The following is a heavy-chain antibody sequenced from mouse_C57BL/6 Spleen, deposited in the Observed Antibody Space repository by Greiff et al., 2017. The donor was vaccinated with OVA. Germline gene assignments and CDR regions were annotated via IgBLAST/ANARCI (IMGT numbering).Heavy chain of an antibody. D-gene: IGHD1-1*01. CDR2: IDPENGDT. CDR3: TTGRSYGSSYAMDY. V-gene: IGHV14-4*01. J-gene: IGHJ4*01. Sequence: VQLKQSGAELVRPGASVKLSCTASGFNIKDDYMHWVKQRPEQGLEWIGWIDPENGDTEYASKFQGKATITADTSSNQASLQLSSLTSEDTAVYYCTTGRSYGSSYAMDYWGQGTSVTVSS. CDR1: GFNIKDDY.